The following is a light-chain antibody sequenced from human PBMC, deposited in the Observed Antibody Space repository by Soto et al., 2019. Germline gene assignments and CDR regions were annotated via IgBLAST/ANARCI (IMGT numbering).Light chain of an antibody. V-gene: IGKV1-5*01. CDR3: LQYESYRA. CDR1: QSISSW. CDR2: DAS. J-gene: IGKJ1*01. Sequence: DIQMTQSPSTLSASVGDRVTLTCRASQSISSWLAWYQQKPGKAPKLLIFDASNMESGVPSRFSGSGSGTEFTLTISRLQPDDFATYYCLQYESYRAFGQGTKVEIK.